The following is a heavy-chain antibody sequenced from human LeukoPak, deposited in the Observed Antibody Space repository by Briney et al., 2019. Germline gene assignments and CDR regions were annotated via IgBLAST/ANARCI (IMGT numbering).Heavy chain of an antibody. V-gene: IGHV1-2*02. J-gene: IGHJ5*02. CDR1: GYTFTGYD. D-gene: IGHD4-17*01. CDR2: INPNSGGT. Sequence: VASVKVSCKASGYTFTGYDMHWVRQAPGQGLEWMGWINPNSGGTNYEQKFQGRVIMTRDTSISTAYMELSRLRFDDTAVYYCARHMTTANNWFDHWGQGTLVTVSS. CDR3: ARHMTTANNWFDH.